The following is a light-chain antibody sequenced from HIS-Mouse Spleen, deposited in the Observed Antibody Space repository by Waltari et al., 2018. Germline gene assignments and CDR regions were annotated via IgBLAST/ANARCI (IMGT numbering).Light chain of an antibody. J-gene: IGKJ3*01. V-gene: IGKV3-11*01. CDR1: PSVSSY. CDR3: QQRSNWPGIT. CDR2: DAS. Sequence: EIVLTQSPATLSLSPGERATLSCRASPSVSSYLAWYQQKPGQAPRLLIYDASNRATGIPARFSGSGSGTDFTLTISSLEPEDFAVYYCQQRSNWPGITFGPGTKVDIK.